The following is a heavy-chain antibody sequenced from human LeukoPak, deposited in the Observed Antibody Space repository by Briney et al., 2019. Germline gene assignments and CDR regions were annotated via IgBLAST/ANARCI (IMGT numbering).Heavy chain of an antibody. CDR2: IKQDGSEK. CDR1: GFTFSSYW. J-gene: IGHJ4*02. Sequence: GGSLRLSCAASGFTFSSYWMSWVRQAPGKGLEWVANIKQDGSEKYYVDSVKGRFTISRDNAKNSLYLQMNSLRAEDTAVYYCAGDVRYYYGSGSPGIDYWGQGTLVTVSS. D-gene: IGHD3-10*01. CDR3: AGDVRYYYGSGSPGIDY. V-gene: IGHV3-7*01.